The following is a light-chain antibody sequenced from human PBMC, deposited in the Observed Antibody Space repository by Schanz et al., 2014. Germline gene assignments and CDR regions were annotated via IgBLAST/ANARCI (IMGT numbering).Light chain of an antibody. J-gene: IGKJ4*01. V-gene: IGKV1-9*01. CDR1: QGISSN. CDR2: AAS. CDR3: QQRSTGRT. Sequence: IHLTQSPSSLSASVGDRVTIACRASQGISSNLAWYQQKPGKAPKLLIYAASTLQSGVPSRFSGSGSGTDFTLTISSLEPEDFAVYYCQQRSTGRTFGGGTKVEIK.